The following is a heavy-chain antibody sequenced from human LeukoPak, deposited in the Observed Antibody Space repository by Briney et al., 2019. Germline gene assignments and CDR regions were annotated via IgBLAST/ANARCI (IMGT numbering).Heavy chain of an antibody. CDR1: GFTFSNFA. J-gene: IGHJ3*02. Sequence: PGASLRLSCAASGFTFSNFAMSWVRQAPGKGLEWLSVISESGGRTYYADSVKGRFTISRDNSKNTLYLQMNSLRAEDTTVYYCTKDRRGNWNYVGAFDIWGQGTVVTVSS. V-gene: IGHV3-23*01. CDR3: TKDRRGNWNYVGAFDI. D-gene: IGHD1-7*01. CDR2: ISESGGRT.